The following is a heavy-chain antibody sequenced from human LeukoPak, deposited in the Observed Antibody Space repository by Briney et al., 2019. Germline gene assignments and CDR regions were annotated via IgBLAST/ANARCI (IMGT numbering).Heavy chain of an antibody. D-gene: IGHD3-22*01. CDR3: ARGHYYYDSSGYYYFDY. J-gene: IGHJ4*02. V-gene: IGHV1-69*13. CDR2: IIPIFGTA. Sequence: ASVKVPCKASGGTFSSYAISWVRQAPGQGLEWMGGIIPIFGTANYAQKFQGRVTITADGSTSTAYMELSSLRSEDTAVYYCARGHYYYDSSGYYYFDYWGQGTLVTVSS. CDR1: GGTFSSYA.